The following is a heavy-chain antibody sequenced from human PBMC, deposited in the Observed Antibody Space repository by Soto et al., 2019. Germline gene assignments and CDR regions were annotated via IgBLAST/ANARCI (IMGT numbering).Heavy chain of an antibody. CDR3: ARRERAAGTDWWFGP. D-gene: IGHD6-13*01. CDR1: GGSIRSSSFH. V-gene: IGHV4-39*01. J-gene: IGHJ5*02. Sequence: QLQLQESGPGLVKPSETLSLTCTDSGGSIRSSSFHWGWIRQPPGKGLEWIGSIYYSGSTYYSPSLKSRVTISVDTSKNQFSRQQSSATAADTAVYYCARRERAAGTDWWFGPWGQGTLVSVSS. CDR2: IYYSGST.